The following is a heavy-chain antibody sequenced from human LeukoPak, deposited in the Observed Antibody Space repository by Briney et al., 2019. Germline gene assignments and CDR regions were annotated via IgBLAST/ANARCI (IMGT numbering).Heavy chain of an antibody. J-gene: IGHJ4*02. CDR3: ARVGILTGSYYFDY. V-gene: IGHV4-30-2*01. CDR2: IYHSGST. Sequence: SETLSLTCAVSGGSISSGGYSWSWIRQPPGKGLEWIGYIYHSGSTYYNPSLKSRVTISVDRSKNQFSLKLSSVTAADTAVYYCARVGILTGSYYFDYWGQGTLVTVSS. D-gene: IGHD3-9*01. CDR1: GGSISSGGYS.